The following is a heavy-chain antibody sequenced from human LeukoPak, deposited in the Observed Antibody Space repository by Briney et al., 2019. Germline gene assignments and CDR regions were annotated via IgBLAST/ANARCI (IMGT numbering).Heavy chain of an antibody. D-gene: IGHD5-12*01. CDR1: GYTFGGFY. CDR2: INPNSGVT. J-gene: IGHJ6*03. CDR3: AKDRYGDYEAPFHYYMDA. Sequence: ASVKVSCKASGYTFGGFYIRWVRQAPGQGLEWMGWINPNSGVTNYAQKLQGRVTITRDTSIDTAYMQLSRLRSDDTAVYYCAKDRYGDYEAPFHYYMDAWGRGTTVTVSS. V-gene: IGHV1-2*02.